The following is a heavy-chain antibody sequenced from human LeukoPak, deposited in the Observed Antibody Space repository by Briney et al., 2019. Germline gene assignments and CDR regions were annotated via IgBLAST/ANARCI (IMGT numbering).Heavy chain of an antibody. Sequence: TGGSLRLSCAASGFTFSSYAMHWVRQAPGKGLEYVSAISSNGDRIYYADSVKGRFTISRDNSKNTLYLQMGSLRAEDMAVYYCARVSTGSYDYWGRGTLVTVSS. CDR3: ARVSTGSYDY. D-gene: IGHD1-26*01. CDR1: GFTFSSYA. V-gene: IGHV3-64*02. J-gene: IGHJ4*02. CDR2: ISSNGDRI.